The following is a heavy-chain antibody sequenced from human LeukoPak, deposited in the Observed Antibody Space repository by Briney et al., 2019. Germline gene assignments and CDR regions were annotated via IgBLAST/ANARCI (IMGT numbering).Heavy chain of an antibody. J-gene: IGHJ4*02. V-gene: IGHV1-46*01. CDR1: GYTFTNYY. Sequence: GASVKVSCKASGYTFTNYYLHWLRQAPGQGLEWMGIINPGGGSTNYAQKLQGRVTKTTDTSTSTAYMELRSLRSDDTAVYYCARDGQVTGGFDYWGQGTLVTVSS. CDR2: INPGGGST. D-gene: IGHD1-20*01. CDR3: ARDGQVTGGFDY.